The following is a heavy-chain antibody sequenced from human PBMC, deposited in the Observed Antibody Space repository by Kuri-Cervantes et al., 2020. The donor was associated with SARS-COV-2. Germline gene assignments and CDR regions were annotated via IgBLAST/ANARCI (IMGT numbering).Heavy chain of an antibody. CDR2: IYYSGST. Sequence: SETLSLTCTVSGGSISSYYWSWIRQPPGKGLEWIGYIYYSGSTNYNPSLKSRVTISVDTSENQFSLKLSSVTAADTAVYYCARTYGSGTPPSYWGQGTLVTVSS. CDR3: ARTYGSGTPPSY. J-gene: IGHJ4*02. V-gene: IGHV4-59*12. CDR1: GGSISSYY. D-gene: IGHD3-10*01.